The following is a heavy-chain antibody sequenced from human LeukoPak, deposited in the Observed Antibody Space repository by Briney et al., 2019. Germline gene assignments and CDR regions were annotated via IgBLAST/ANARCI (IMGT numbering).Heavy chain of an antibody. D-gene: IGHD5-24*01. Sequence: ASVKVSCKVSGYTLTELSMHWVRQAPGKGLEWMGGFDPEDGETIYAQKFQGRVTITADDSTNTAYMDLSSLRSEDTAVYYCARDRRDGYNLGAPYYFDFWGQGTLVTVSS. CDR2: FDPEDGET. CDR1: GYTLTELS. V-gene: IGHV1-24*01. CDR3: ARDRRDGYNLGAPYYFDF. J-gene: IGHJ4*02.